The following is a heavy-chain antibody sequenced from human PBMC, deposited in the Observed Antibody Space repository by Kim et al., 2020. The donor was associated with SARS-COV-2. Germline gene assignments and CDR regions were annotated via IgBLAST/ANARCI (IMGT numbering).Heavy chain of an antibody. CDR2: ITGSGAGT. CDR1: GFTFSSYV. J-gene: IGHJ4*02. D-gene: IGHD4-4*01. CDR3: TKNLQHHYFDT. Sequence: GGSLRLSCAASGFTFSSYVMRWVRQAPGKGLEWVSSITGSGAGTYYADSVKGRFTISRDNSKNTLSLQMTSLRAEDTAVYYCTKNLQHHYFDTWGQGTLV. V-gene: IGHV3-23*01.